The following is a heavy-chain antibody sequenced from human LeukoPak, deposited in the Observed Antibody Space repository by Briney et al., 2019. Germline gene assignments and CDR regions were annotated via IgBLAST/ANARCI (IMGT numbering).Heavy chain of an antibody. V-gene: IGHV1-8*01. CDR3: ASRRVGSSSPRSFDY. J-gene: IGHJ4*02. Sequence: ASVKVACKASGYTFTSYDINWVRQATGQGLEWMGWMNPNSGNTGYAQKFQGRVTMTRNTSISTAYMELSSLRSEDTAVYYCASRRVGSSSPRSFDYWGQGTLVTVSS. CDR2: MNPNSGNT. CDR1: GYTFTSYD. D-gene: IGHD6-13*01.